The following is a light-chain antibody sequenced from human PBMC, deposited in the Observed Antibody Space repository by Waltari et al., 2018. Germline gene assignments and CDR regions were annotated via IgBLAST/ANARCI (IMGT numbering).Light chain of an antibody. J-gene: IGKJ4*01. CDR2: RAS. CDR3: QQYNNWPLT. Sequence: EIVMTQSPATLSVSPGERATLSCRASQSVSSNLAWYQQKPGQAPRLLIYRASTRATVSPARFSGSGSGTEFSLTISSLQSEDFAVYYCQQYNNWPLTFGGGTKVEIK. V-gene: IGKV3-15*01. CDR1: QSVSSN.